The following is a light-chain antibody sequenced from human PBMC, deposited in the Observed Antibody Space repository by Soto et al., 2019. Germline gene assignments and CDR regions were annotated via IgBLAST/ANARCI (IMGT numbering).Light chain of an antibody. CDR3: QSYDSSLSGVV. CDR1: SSNIGAGYG. V-gene: IGLV1-40*01. J-gene: IGLJ2*01. Sequence: QSVLTQPPSVSGAPGQRVTISCTGSSSNIGAGYGVHWYQQLPGTAPKLLIYGNSNRPSGVPDRFSGSKSGTSASLAFTGLQAEDEADYYCQSYDSSLSGVVFGGGTQLTVL. CDR2: GNS.